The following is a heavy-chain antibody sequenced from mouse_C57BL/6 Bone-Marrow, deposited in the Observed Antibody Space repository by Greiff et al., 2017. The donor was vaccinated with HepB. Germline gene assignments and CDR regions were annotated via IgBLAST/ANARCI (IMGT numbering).Heavy chain of an antibody. D-gene: IGHD4-1*01. CDR2: IYPGDGDT. Sequence: QVQLKQSGPELVKPGASVKISCKASGYAFSSSWMNWVKQRPGKGLEWIGRIYPGDGDTNYNGKFKGKATLTADKSSSTAYMQLSSLTSDDSAVYFCAREKLGYYFDYWGEGTTLTVSS. J-gene: IGHJ2*01. CDR1: GYAFSSSW. V-gene: IGHV1-82*01. CDR3: AREKLGYYFDY.